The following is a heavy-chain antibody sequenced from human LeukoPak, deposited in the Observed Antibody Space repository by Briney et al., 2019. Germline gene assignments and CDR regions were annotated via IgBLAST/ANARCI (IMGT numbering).Heavy chain of an antibody. Sequence: PGGSLRLSCTASGFTFSSYAMIWVRQPPGKGLEWVSAISGSGGSTYYADSVKGRFTISRDNSKNTLYLQMNSLRAEDTAVYYCAKEQAVAGTLYYFDYWGRGTLVTVSS. CDR1: GFTFSSYA. CDR2: ISGSGGST. V-gene: IGHV3-23*01. J-gene: IGHJ4*02. D-gene: IGHD6-19*01. CDR3: AKEQAVAGTLYYFDY.